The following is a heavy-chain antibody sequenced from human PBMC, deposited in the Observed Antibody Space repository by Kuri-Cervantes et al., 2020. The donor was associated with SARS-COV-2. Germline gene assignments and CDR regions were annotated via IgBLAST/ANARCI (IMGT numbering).Heavy chain of an antibody. J-gene: IGHJ4*02. CDR3: ARGTGYSYGYGYFDY. D-gene: IGHD5-18*01. V-gene: IGHV4-38-2*02. CDR2: IYHSGST. CDR1: GYSISRDYY. Sequence: SETLSLTCTVSGYSISRDYYWGWIRQPPGKGLEWIGSIYHSGSTYYNPSLKSRVTISVDTSKNQFSLKLSSVTAADTAVYYCARGTGYSYGYGYFDYWGQGTLVTVSS.